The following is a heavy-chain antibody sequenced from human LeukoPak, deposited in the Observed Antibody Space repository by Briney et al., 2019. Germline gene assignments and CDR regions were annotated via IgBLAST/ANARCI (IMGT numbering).Heavy chain of an antibody. CDR2: IQNDGSDK. CDR1: GINFRSSG. V-gene: IGHV3-30*02. Sequence: TGGSLRLSCAASGINFRSSGMHWVRQAPGKGLEWVTFIQNDGSDKCYAASVKGRFTISRDNSKNTVYLHMASLRADDTALYYCAREGGRAVPGRFDQWGQGTLVTVSS. D-gene: IGHD6-13*01. J-gene: IGHJ4*02. CDR3: AREGGRAVPGRFDQ.